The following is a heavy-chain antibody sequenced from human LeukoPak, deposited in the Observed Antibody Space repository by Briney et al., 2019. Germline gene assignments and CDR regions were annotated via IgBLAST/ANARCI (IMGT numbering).Heavy chain of an antibody. J-gene: IGHJ4*02. CDR2: IYSGGST. CDR1: GFTFSSYG. D-gene: IGHD1-1*01. V-gene: IGHV3-53*01. Sequence: GGSLRLSCAASGFTFSSYGMHWVRQAPGKGLEWVSIIYSGGSTYYADSVKGRFTISRDNSKNTLYLQMNSLRAEDTAVYYCAREFYNAGVDYWGQGTLVTVSS. CDR3: AREFYNAGVDY.